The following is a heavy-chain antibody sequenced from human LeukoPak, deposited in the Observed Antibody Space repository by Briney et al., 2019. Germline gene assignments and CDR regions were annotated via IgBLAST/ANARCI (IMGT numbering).Heavy chain of an antibody. Sequence: GGSLRLSCAASGFTFNRHAMSWFRQAPGKGLEWVSAISGSGDSTYYADSVKGRFTISRDNSKHTLYLQMNSLRAEDTALYYCAKAYDDYGFDYWGQGTLVTVSS. CDR1: GFTFNRHA. V-gene: IGHV3-23*01. CDR2: ISGSGDST. J-gene: IGHJ4*02. D-gene: IGHD4-17*01. CDR3: AKAYDDYGFDY.